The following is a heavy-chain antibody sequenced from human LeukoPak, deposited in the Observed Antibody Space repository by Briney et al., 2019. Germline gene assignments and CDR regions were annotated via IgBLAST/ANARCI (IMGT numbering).Heavy chain of an antibody. D-gene: IGHD1-1*01. CDR3: AKLDWNDGSYYFDY. CDR1: GFNFTYYA. Sequence: GGSLRLSCIGTGFNFTYYAIYWVRQAPGKGLEWVAVVSYDGNDGYYADSVKGRFSIYRDNSQNTVTLQMNNLRVEDTAIYYCAKLDWNDGSYYFDYWGQGTLVTVSS. CDR2: VSYDGNDG. V-gene: IGHV3-30*18. J-gene: IGHJ4*02.